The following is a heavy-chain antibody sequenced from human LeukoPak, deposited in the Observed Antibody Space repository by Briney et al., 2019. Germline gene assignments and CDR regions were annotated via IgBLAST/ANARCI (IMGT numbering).Heavy chain of an antibody. CDR3: AREGYYYDSSGLDY. Sequence: GGSLRLSCAASGFTFDDYGMSWVRQAPGKGLEWVSGINWNGGSTGYADSVKGRFTISRDNAKNSLYLQMNSLRAEDTALYYCAREGYYYDSSGLDYWGQGTLVTVSS. J-gene: IGHJ4*02. D-gene: IGHD3-22*01. CDR1: GFTFDDYG. V-gene: IGHV3-20*04. CDR2: INWNGGST.